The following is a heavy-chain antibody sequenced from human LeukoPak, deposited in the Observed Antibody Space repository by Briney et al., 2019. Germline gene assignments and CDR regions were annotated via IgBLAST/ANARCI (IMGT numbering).Heavy chain of an antibody. Sequence: GGSLRLSCAASGFTFSDHYMDWVRQAPGKGLEWVGRTRNKANSYTTEYAASVKGRFTISRDDLKNSLFLQMNSLKTEDTAVYYCAKVSVVDCSGGSCYYFDYWGQRTLVTVSP. CDR2: TRNKANSYTT. CDR1: GFTFSDHY. J-gene: IGHJ4*02. D-gene: IGHD2-15*01. CDR3: AKVSVVDCSGGSCYYFDY. V-gene: IGHV3-72*01.